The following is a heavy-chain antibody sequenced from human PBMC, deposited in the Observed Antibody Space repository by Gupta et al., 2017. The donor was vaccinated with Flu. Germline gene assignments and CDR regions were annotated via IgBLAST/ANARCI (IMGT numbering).Heavy chain of an antibody. J-gene: IGHJ6*02. D-gene: IGHD2-2*01. CDR1: GGSISSYY. V-gene: IGHV4-59*08. CDR2: IYYSGST. CDR3: ARHRDIVVVPAAMSYGMDV. Sequence: QVQLQESGPGLVKPSETLSLTCTVSGGSISSYYWSWIRQPPGKGLEWIGYIYYSGSTNYNPSLKSRVTISVDTSKNQFSLKLSSVTAADTAVYYCARHRDIVVVPAAMSYGMDVWGQGTTVTVSS.